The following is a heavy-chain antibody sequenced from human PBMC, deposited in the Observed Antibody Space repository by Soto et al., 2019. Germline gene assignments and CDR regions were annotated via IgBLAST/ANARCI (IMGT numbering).Heavy chain of an antibody. V-gene: IGHV4-31*03. CDR3: ARDRMVAANYYGMDV. Sequence: SETLSLTCTVSGGSISSGGYYWSWIRQHPGKGLEWIGYIYYSGSTYYNPSLKSRVTISVDTSKNQFSLKLSSVTAADTAVYYCARDRMVAANYYGMDVWGQGTTVTVSS. CDR2: IYYSGST. D-gene: IGHD2-15*01. J-gene: IGHJ6*02. CDR1: GGSISSGGYY.